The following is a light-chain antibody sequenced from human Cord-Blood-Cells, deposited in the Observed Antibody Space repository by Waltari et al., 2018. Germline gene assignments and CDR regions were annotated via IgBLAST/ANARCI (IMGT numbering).Light chain of an antibody. Sequence: SYVLTQPPSVSVAPGKTARLTCGGNNIGSKSVHWYQQKPGQAPVLVIYYDSDRPSGIPERFSGSNSGNTATLTISRVEAGDEADYYCQVWDSSSDQNVFGTGTKVTVL. CDR2: YDS. CDR1: NIGSKS. CDR3: QVWDSSSDQNV. J-gene: IGLJ1*01. V-gene: IGLV3-21*04.